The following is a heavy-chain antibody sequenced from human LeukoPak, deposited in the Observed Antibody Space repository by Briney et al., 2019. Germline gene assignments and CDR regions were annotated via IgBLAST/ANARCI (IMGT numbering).Heavy chain of an antibody. D-gene: IGHD3-22*01. J-gene: IGHJ4*02. CDR3: AREGRITMIVVVIAPLDY. CDR2: ISGSGDNT. V-gene: IGHV3-23*01. Sequence: GGSLRLSCAASGFTFSSYAMSWVRQVPGKGLEWVSVISGSGDNTYYADSVKGRFTISRDNSKNMLYLQMNSLRAEDTAVYYCAREGRITMIVVVIAPLDYWGQGTLVTVSS. CDR1: GFTFSSYA.